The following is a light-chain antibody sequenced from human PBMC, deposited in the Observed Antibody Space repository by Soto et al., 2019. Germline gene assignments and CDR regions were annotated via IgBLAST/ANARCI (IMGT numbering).Light chain of an antibody. J-gene: IGKJ2*01. Sequence: EIVMTQSPVTLSVSPGERATLSCRASQSISTNLAWYQQKPGQAPRLVIYGASTRATDIPARFSGSASGTEFTLTISSRQSEDFAVYYCQQYNNWPYTFPQGPRRAI. V-gene: IGKV3-15*01. CDR3: QQYNNWPYT. CDR1: QSISTN. CDR2: GAS.